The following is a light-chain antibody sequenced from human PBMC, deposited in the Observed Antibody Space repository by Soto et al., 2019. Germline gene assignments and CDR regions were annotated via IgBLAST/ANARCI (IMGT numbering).Light chain of an antibody. CDR2: GAS. V-gene: IGKV3-20*01. CDR1: QSVSSNY. CDR3: QQYGSSPRT. Sequence: EIMLTQSPGTLSLSTGETATLSCRASQSVSSNYLAWFQQKPGQAPRLLIYGASSRATDIPDRFSGSGSGTDFTLTINRLEPEDFAVYYCQQYGSSPRTFGQGTKVEIK. J-gene: IGKJ1*01.